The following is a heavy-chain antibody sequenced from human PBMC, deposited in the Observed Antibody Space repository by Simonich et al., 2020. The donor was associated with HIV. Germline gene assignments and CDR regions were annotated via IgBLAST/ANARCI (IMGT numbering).Heavy chain of an antibody. CDR3: ARRHPTTVTTPYFDY. V-gene: IGHV4-34*01. J-gene: IGHJ4*02. CDR1: GGSFSGYY. Sequence: QVQLQQWGAGLLKPSETLSLICAVYGGSFSGYYWSWIRQPPGKGLEWIGEINHSGSTNYNPSLKSRVTISVDTSKNQFSLKLSSVTAADTAVYYCARRHPTTVTTPYFDYWGQGTLVTVSS. CDR2: INHSGST. D-gene: IGHD4-17*01.